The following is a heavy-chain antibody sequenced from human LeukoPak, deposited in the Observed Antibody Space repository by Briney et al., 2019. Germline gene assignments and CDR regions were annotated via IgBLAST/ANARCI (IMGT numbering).Heavy chain of an antibody. V-gene: IGHV3-9*01. Sequence: GGSLRLSCAASGFTFDDYAMHWVRQAPGKGLEWVSGISWNSGSIGYADSAKGRFTISRDNAKNSLYLQMNSLRAEDTALYYCAKGARDGSSTTFDYWGQGTLVTVSS. CDR2: ISWNSGSI. D-gene: IGHD2-2*01. J-gene: IGHJ4*02. CDR3: AKGARDGSSTTFDY. CDR1: GFTFDDYA.